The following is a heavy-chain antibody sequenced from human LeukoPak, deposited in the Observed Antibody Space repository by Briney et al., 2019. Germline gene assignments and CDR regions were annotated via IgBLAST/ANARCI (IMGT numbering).Heavy chain of an antibody. CDR2: ISGSGGST. J-gene: IGHJ4*02. Sequence: GGSLRLSCAASGFTFSSYAMSWVRQAPGKGLEWVSAISGSGGSTYYADSVKGRFTISRDNSKNTLYLQMNSLRAEDTAVYYCAKDGSEQQLVPYYFDYWGQGTLVTVSS. V-gene: IGHV3-23*01. D-gene: IGHD6-13*01. CDR3: AKDGSEQQLVPYYFDY. CDR1: GFTFSSYA.